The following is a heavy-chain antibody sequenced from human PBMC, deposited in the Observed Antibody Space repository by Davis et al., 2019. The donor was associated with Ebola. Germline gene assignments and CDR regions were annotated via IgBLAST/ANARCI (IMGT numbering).Heavy chain of an antibody. V-gene: IGHV3-30*18. J-gene: IGHJ6*03. D-gene: IGHD5-12*01. CDR3: AKEGYNGYGSYHYMDV. Sequence: PGGSLRLSCVASGFTFSAHDMHWVRQAPGKGLEWVVLTSYDGSKKHYADSVKGRFTISRDNSKNKLYLQMNNVRPEDTAVYYCAKEGYNGYGSYHYMDVWGEGTSVTVSS. CDR2: TSYDGSKK. CDR1: GFTFSAHD.